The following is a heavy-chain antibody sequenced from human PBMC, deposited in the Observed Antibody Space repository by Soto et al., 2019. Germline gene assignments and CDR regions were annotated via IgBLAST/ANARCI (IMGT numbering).Heavy chain of an antibody. CDR3: AKDTPVVMFRFDS. D-gene: IGHD2-15*01. V-gene: IGHV3-21*04. J-gene: IGHJ4*02. CDR2: IDSYSNFI. Sequence: GGSMRLSGAASGFTFSRYSMNWVRQAPGKGLEWVSSIDSYSNFIYYADAVKGRFFISRDNARNSLFLQMSSLRAEDTAVYYCAKDTPVVMFRFDSWGRGTL. CDR1: GFTFSRYS.